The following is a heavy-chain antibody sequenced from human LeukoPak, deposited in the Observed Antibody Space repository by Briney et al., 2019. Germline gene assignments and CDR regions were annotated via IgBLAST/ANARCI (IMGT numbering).Heavy chain of an antibody. D-gene: IGHD3-10*01. J-gene: IGHJ4*02. CDR2: IGRSGANS. V-gene: IGHV3-23*01. CDR3: AKDQAMVRGVREPV. Sequence: AGGSLRLSCAASGFTFNKYAMSWVRQSPGNGLVWVCAIGRSGANSYYATSVKGRFSVSRDNTKNTFHLQMNSLRAEDTAVYYCAKDQAMVRGVREPVWGQGTLATVSS. CDR1: GFTFNKYA.